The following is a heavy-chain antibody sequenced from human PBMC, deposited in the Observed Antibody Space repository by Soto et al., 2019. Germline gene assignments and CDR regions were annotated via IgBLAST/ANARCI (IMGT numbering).Heavy chain of an antibody. J-gene: IGHJ4*02. V-gene: IGHV4-4*02. CDR3: ARREGDCRGGSCPYYHD. CDR2: IYHSGST. CDR1: GGSISSNDW. Sequence: QVQLQESGPGLVKPSETLSLTCTVSGGSISSNDWWSWVRPTPGKGLEWIGEIYHSGSTNYNPSLTSRVTRSLDKSKNHFSLSLNFVTAADTAVYYCARREGDCRGGSCPYYHDWGQGTLVTASS. D-gene: IGHD2-15*01.